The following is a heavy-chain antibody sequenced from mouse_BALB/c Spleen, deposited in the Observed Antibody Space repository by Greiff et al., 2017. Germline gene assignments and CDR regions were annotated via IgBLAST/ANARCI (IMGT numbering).Heavy chain of an antibody. D-gene: IGHD2-4*01. CDR3: TREYEYDGGSWYFDV. Sequence: EVKLVESGGGLVKPGGSLKLSCAASGFTFSSYTMSWVRQTPEKRLEWVATISSGGSYTYYPDSVKGRFTISRDNAKNTLYLQMSSLKSEDTAMYYCTREYEYDGGSWYFDVWGAGTTVTVSS. V-gene: IGHV5-6-4*01. CDR1: GFTFSSYT. CDR2: ISSGGSYT. J-gene: IGHJ1*01.